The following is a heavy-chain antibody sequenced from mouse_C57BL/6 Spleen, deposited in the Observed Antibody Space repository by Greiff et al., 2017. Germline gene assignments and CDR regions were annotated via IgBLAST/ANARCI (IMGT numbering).Heavy chain of an antibody. CDR3: AREGGSSHFDY. Sequence: DVKLQESGPGLVKPSQSLSLTCSVTGYSITSGYYWNWIRQFPGNKLEWMGYISYDGSNNYNPSLKNRISITRDTSKNQFFLKLNSVTTEDTATYYCAREGGSSHFDYWGQGTTLTVSS. V-gene: IGHV3-6*01. CDR1: GYSITSGYY. J-gene: IGHJ2*01. D-gene: IGHD1-1*01. CDR2: ISYDGSN.